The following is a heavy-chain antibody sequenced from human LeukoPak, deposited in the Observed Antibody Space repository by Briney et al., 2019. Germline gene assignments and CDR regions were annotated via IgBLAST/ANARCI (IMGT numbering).Heavy chain of an antibody. CDR1: GGTFSSYA. J-gene: IGHJ4*02. V-gene: IGHV1-69*13. Sequence: GASVTVSYKASGGTFSSYAISWVRQAPGQGLEWMGGIIPIFGTANYAQKFQGRVTITADESTSTAYMELSSLRSEDTAVYYCARPDEDRGYSYGYNYWGQGTLVTVSS. CDR2: IIPIFGTA. D-gene: IGHD5-18*01. CDR3: ARPDEDRGYSYGYNY.